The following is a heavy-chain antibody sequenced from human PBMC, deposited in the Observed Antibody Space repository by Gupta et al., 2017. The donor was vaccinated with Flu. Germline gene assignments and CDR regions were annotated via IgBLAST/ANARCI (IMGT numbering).Heavy chain of an antibody. V-gene: IGHV3-9*01. D-gene: IGHD6-19*01. Sequence: AMAWVRLVPGKGLEWVSGVSGSSGKRDYADSVKGRFTISRDNAKNSLYLQMSSLRAEDTAVYYCARDTDQTAGMAVSGIDYWGQGTMVSVSS. CDR1: A. CDR3: ARDTDQTAGMAVSGIDY. J-gene: IGHJ4*02. CDR2: VSGSSGKR.